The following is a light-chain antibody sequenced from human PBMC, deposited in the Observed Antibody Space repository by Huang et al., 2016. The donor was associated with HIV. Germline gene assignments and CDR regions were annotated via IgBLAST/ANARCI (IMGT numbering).Light chain of an antibody. CDR1: QSVSSD. Sequence: EIVLTQSPATLSLSPGERATLSCRASQSVSSDLDWYQQKAGQAPRLLIYGASNMATGSPARCSGSGSGTDFTLTISSLEPEDFAVYYCQQRSDWPRTFGQGTKLEIK. CDR3: QQRSDWPRT. CDR2: GAS. V-gene: IGKV3-11*01. J-gene: IGKJ2*01.